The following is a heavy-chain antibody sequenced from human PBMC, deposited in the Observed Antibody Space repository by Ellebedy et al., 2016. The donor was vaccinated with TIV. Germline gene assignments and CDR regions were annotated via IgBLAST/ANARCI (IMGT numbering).Heavy chain of an antibody. CDR3: VVGLFHP. D-gene: IGHD3/OR15-3a*01. Sequence: AASVKVSCKAYGGTFSSYAISWARQATGQGLEYLGWMKPGSGNTGYAQKFEGRVTMTRNTSTSTAYMELSSLRSDDTAVYYCVVGLFHPWGQGTLVSVSS. V-gene: IGHV1-8*02. CDR2: MKPGSGNT. J-gene: IGHJ5*02. CDR1: GGTFSSYA.